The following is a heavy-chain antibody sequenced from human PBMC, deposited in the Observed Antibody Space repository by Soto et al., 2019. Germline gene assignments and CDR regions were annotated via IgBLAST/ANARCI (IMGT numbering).Heavy chain of an antibody. V-gene: IGHV4-31*03. CDR3: ARARVVVTGLHYYGMDV. J-gene: IGHJ6*02. D-gene: IGHD2-21*02. Sequence: QVHLQESGPGRVTPYQTLSLTCIVSGASISIGGTTWSWIRRHPGKALGGIGYIYYSGSTYYTPSLKSRVTISVDTSKNQFSLKLSSVTAADTAVYYCARARVVVTGLHYYGMDVWGQGTTVTVSS. CDR1: GASISIGGTT. CDR2: IYYSGST.